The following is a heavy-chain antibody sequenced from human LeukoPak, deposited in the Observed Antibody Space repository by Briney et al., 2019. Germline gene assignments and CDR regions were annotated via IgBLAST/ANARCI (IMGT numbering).Heavy chain of an antibody. CDR2: TYFRSKWYN. CDR3: ARAPYDSTTNWFDP. CDR1: GDSVSSNSAA. D-gene: IGHD3-22*01. V-gene: IGHV6-1*01. Sequence: SQTLSLTCAISGDSVSSNSAAWNWIRQSPSRGLEWLGRTYFRSKWYNEYAISVKSRITINPDTSKNQFSLQLNSVTAADTAVYYCARAPYDSTTNWFDPWGQGTLVTVSS. J-gene: IGHJ5*02.